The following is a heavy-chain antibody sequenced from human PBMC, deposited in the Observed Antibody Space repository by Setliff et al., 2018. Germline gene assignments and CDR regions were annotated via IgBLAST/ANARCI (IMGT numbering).Heavy chain of an antibody. CDR1: GFDYA. D-gene: IGHD3-22*01. J-gene: IGHJ3*02. CDR3: ARDRISRYYDSGAHAFDI. V-gene: IGHV3-23*01. CDR2: ISGGADKT. Sequence: GGSLRLSCVVSGFDYAMSWVRQAPGKRLEWVSSISGGADKTYYADSVRGRFTISRDNSKNILYLQMNSLRAEDTAVYYCARDRISRYYDSGAHAFDIWGQGTMVTVSS.